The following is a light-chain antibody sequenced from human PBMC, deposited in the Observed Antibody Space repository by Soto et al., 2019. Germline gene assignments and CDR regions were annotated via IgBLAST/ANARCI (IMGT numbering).Light chain of an antibody. CDR1: QSLVHSDGNSY. Sequence: FVMTQTPLSSPVTLCQPASISCSSSQSLVHSDGNSYLSWLHQRPGQPPRLLIYMVSNPFSGVPDIFSGSGAGTDFTLKISRVEPEDVGVYYWMHATQTYSFGQGTKLEIK. CDR2: MVS. V-gene: IGKV2-24*01. J-gene: IGKJ2*03. CDR3: MHATQTYS.